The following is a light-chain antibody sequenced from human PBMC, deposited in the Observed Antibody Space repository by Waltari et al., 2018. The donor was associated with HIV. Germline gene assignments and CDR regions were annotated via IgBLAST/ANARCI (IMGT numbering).Light chain of an antibody. CDR1: SSDVGDYNY. V-gene: IGLV2-11*01. CDR3: CSYAGTYTWV. Sequence: HSALTQPRSVSGSPGQSVTISCTGTSSDVGDYNYVSWYQQHPGKAPKLLIFDSTKRPSGVPDRFSGSKSGNTASLTISGLHLEDEANYYCCSYAGTYTWVFGGGTTLTVL. CDR2: DST. J-gene: IGLJ3*02.